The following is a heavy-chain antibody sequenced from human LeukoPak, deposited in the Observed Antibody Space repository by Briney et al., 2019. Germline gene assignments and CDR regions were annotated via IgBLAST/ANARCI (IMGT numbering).Heavy chain of an antibody. CDR1: GGTFSSYA. CDR3: ARGIGPRPLYYMDV. Sequence: GASVKVSCKASGGTFSSYAISWVRQAPGQGLEWMGGIIPIFGTANYAQKFQGRVTITTDESTSTAYMELSSLRSEDTAVYYCARGIGPRPLYYMDVWGKGTTVTVSS. CDR2: IIPIFGTA. V-gene: IGHV1-69*05. J-gene: IGHJ6*03. D-gene: IGHD3-10*01.